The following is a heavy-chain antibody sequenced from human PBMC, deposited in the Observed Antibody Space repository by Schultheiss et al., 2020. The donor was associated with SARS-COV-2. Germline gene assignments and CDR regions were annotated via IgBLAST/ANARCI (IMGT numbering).Heavy chain of an antibody. J-gene: IGHJ4*02. Sequence: ASVKVSCKASGGTFSSYAINWVRQATGQGLEWMGWINPNSGGTNYAQKFQGWVTMTRDTSISTAYMELSRLRSDDTAVYYCARESGYGYFDYWGQGTLVTVSS. CDR3: ARESGYGYFDY. CDR1: GGTFSSYA. CDR2: INPNSGGT. V-gene: IGHV1-2*04. D-gene: IGHD5-12*01.